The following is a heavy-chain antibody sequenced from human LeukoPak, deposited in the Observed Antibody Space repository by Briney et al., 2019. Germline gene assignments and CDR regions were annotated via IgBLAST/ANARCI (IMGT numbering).Heavy chain of an antibody. Sequence: PSGTLSLTCGVSGGSITSTNYWTGGRQPPGKGVEGIGDINLEGSTNYNPSLMGRFAISVDNSENHISLQMTTLTAADTAVYYCGREGGPYRAVDYWGQGTLVTVSS. CDR3: GREGGPYRAVDY. CDR1: GGSITSTNY. J-gene: IGHJ4*02. CDR2: INLEGST. V-gene: IGHV4-4*02.